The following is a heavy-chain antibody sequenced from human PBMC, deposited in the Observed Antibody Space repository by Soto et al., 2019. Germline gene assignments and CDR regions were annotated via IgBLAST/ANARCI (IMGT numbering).Heavy chain of an antibody. CDR3: ARDEAYLVASPYYYYYGMDV. CDR2: ISSSSSTI. D-gene: IGHD5-12*01. V-gene: IGHV3-48*02. Sequence: EVQLVESGGGLVQPGGSLRLSCAASGFTFSSYSMNWVRQAPGKGLEWVSYISSSSSTIYYADSVKGRFTISSDNAKNSLYLQMNSLRDEDTAVYYCARDEAYLVASPYYYYYGMDVWGQGTTVTVSS. CDR1: GFTFSSYS. J-gene: IGHJ6*02.